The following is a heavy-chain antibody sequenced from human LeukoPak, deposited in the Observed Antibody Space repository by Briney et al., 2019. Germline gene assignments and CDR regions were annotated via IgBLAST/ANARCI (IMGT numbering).Heavy chain of an antibody. CDR1: GASLNGYF. D-gene: IGHD1-26*01. CDR3: ARDRRGSYYTFDV. CDR2: VSHTGAT. V-gene: IGHV4-59*01. Sequence: SETLSLTCSVSGASLNGYFWNWVRQTPERGLEWIGYVSHTGATTSNPTLKSRVSITIDTSKRQISLSMTSVTAADSALYYCARDRRGSYYTFDVWGPGTIVSVS. J-gene: IGHJ3*01.